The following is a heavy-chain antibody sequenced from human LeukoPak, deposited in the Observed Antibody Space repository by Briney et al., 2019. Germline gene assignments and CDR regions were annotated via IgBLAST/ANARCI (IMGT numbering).Heavy chain of an antibody. D-gene: IGHD5-12*01. CDR2: IYHSGST. CDR1: GGSISSSNW. CDR3: ARELAESGSDAFDI. V-gene: IGHV4-4*02. J-gene: IGHJ3*02. Sequence: SETLSLTCAVSGGSISSSNWWSWVRQPPGKGLEWIGEIYHSGSTNYNPSLKSRVTISVDKSKNQFSLKLSSVTAADTAVYYCARELAESGSDAFDIWGQGTMVTVSS.